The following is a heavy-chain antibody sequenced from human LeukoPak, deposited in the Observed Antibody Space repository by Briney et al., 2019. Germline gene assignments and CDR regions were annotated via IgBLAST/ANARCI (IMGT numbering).Heavy chain of an antibody. J-gene: IGHJ4*02. D-gene: IGHD6-13*01. V-gene: IGHV4-59*01. CDR1: GGSINSYY. Sequence: SSETLSLTCTVSGGSINSYYWSWIWQPPGMGLEWIGYFYYSGTTNYNPSLKSRVTISVDTSQNQFSLKLSSVTAADTAVYFCARGSSSSHHPALSWGQGTLVTVSS. CDR2: FYYSGTT. CDR3: ARGSSSSHHPALS.